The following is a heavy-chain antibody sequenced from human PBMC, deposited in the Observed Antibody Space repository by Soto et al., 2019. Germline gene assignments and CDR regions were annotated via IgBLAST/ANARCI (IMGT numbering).Heavy chain of an antibody. Sequence: EVQLVVSGGGLVQPGGSLRLSCAASGFTVSSNFMSWVRQAPGKGLEWVSIIYSDGSTYYADSVKGRFTISRDNSKNTRYLQMNSLRADDPAVYYCASRRNPYGASDYWGQGTLVTVSS. D-gene: IGHD4-17*01. J-gene: IGHJ4*02. V-gene: IGHV3-66*01. CDR1: GFTVSSNF. CDR2: IYSDGST. CDR3: ASRRNPYGASDY.